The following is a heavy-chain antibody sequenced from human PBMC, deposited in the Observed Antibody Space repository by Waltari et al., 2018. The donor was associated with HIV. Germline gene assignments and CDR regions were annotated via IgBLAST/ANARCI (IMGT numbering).Heavy chain of an antibody. CDR2: IKTKTDGGTT. V-gene: IGHV3-15*01. CDR3: TTVLYDGGGMDV. Sequence: EVQLVESGGGLVQPGGSLRLSCAASGFTFRDAWLSWVRQAPGKGLEWVGLIKTKTDGGTTDSPAPVKGRFTISRDDSKNTLYLQMNSLKTEDTAVYYCTTVLYDGGGMDVWGQGTTVTVSS. J-gene: IGHJ6*02. CDR1: GFTFRDAW. D-gene: IGHD3-22*01.